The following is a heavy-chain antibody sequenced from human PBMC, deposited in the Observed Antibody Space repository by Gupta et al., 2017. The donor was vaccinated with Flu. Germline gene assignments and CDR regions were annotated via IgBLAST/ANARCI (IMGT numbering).Heavy chain of an antibody. Sequence: EVQLLESGGGLVQPGGALRLSCAGSGFTFSSYAMSWVRQAPGKGLEWGSIISGGGGSTHYADSVKGRFTSSRDNSKNTLYLQMNSLRAEDTAVYYCATFQGYGDSPFDYWGQGTLVTVSS. CDR2: ISGGGGST. CDR1: GFTFSSYA. CDR3: ATFQGYGDSPFDY. V-gene: IGHV3-23*01. J-gene: IGHJ4*02. D-gene: IGHD4-17*01.